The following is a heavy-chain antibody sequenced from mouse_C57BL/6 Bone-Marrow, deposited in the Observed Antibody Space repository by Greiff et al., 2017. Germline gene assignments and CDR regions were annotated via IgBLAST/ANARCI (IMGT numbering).Heavy chain of an antibody. D-gene: IGHD1-1*01. Sequence: DVQLQESGGDLVKPGGSLKLSCAASGFTFSSYGMPWVRQTPDKRLEWVATISSGGSYTYYPDSVKGRSTISRDKAKNTLYLQMSRLKSEDTAVYYCAGPFITAVVDRGFAYWGQGTLVTVSA. CDR3: AGPFITAVVDRGFAY. CDR2: ISSGGSYT. V-gene: IGHV5-6*01. J-gene: IGHJ3*01. CDR1: GFTFSSYG.